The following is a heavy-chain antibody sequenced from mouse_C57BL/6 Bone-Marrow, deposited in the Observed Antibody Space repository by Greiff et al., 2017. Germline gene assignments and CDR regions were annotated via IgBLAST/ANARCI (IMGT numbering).Heavy chain of an antibody. Sequence: DVMLVESGGGLVQPGGSMKLSCAASGFTFSDAWMDWVRQSPEKGLEWVAEIRNKANNHATYYAESVKGRFTISRDDSKSSVYLQMNSLRAEDTGIYYCTAYYDYDVGFAYWGQGTLVTVSA. CDR1: GFTFSDAW. D-gene: IGHD2-4*01. CDR3: TAYYDYDVGFAY. V-gene: IGHV6-6*01. J-gene: IGHJ3*01. CDR2: IRNKANNHAT.